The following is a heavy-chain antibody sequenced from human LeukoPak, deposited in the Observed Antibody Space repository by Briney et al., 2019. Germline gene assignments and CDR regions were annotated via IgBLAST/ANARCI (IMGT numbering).Heavy chain of an antibody. CDR1: GGSISSSSYY. D-gene: IGHD5-24*01. CDR3: ARDVYSYNYYYGMDV. V-gene: IGHV4-39*07. CDR2: IYYSGNT. Sequence: SETLSLTCTVSGGSISSSSYYWGWIRQPPGKGLEWIGSIYYSGNTYYNPSLKSRVTISVDTSKNQFSLQLSSVTAADTAVYYCARDVYSYNYYYGMDVWGQGTTVTVSS. J-gene: IGHJ6*02.